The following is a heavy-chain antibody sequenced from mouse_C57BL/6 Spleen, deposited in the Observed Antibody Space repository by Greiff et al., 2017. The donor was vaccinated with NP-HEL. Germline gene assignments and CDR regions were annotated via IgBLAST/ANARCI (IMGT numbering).Heavy chain of an antibody. J-gene: IGHJ3*01. V-gene: IGHV1-19*01. CDR2: INPYNGGT. CDR3: ASGIYDGDYVLAY. D-gene: IGHD2-3*01. CDR1: GYTFTDYY. Sequence: EVQLQQSGPVLVKPGASVKMSCKASGYTFTDYYMNWVKQSHGKSLEWIGVINPYNGGTSYNQKFKGKATLTVDKSSSTAYMELNSLTSEDSAVYYCASGIYDGDYVLAYWGQGTLVTVSA.